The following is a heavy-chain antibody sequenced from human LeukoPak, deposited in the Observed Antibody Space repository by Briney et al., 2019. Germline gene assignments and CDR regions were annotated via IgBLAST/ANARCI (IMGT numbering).Heavy chain of an antibody. CDR3: ASLGYYDILTGSSTYAFDI. D-gene: IGHD3-9*01. Sequence: PSGTLSLTCAVSGGSISSSNWWSWVRQPPGKGLEWLGEIYHSGSTNYNPSLKSRVTISVDKSKNQFSLKLSSVTAADTAVYYCASLGYYDILTGSSTYAFDIWGQGTMVTVSS. J-gene: IGHJ3*02. CDR2: IYHSGST. V-gene: IGHV4-4*02. CDR1: GGSISSSNW.